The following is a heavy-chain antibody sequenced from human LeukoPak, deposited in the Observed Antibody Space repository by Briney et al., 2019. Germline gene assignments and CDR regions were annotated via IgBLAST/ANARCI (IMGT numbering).Heavy chain of an antibody. D-gene: IGHD3-16*02. V-gene: IGHV3-11*01. CDR2: ISSSGSTI. J-gene: IGHJ5*02. CDR1: GFTFSDYY. Sequence: PGGSLRLSCAASGFTFSDYYMSWIRQAPGKGLEWVSYISSSGSTIYYADSVKGRFTISRDNAKNSLYLQMDSLRAEDTAVYYCARGFETYYDYVWGSYRYWFDPWGQGTLVTVSS. CDR3: ARGFETYYDYVWGSYRYWFDP.